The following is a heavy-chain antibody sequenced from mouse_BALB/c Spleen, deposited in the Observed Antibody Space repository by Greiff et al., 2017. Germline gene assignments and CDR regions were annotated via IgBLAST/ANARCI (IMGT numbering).Heavy chain of an antibody. CDR3: AKNFGAKNYAMDY. Sequence: VQLVESGPSLVQPSQSLSITCTVSGFSLTSYGVHWVRQSPGKGLEWLGVIWRGGSTDYNAAFMSRLSITKDNSKSQVFFKMNSLQADDTAIYYCAKNFGAKNYAMDYWGQGTSVTVSS. V-gene: IGHV2-5-1*01. D-gene: IGHD3-1*01. CDR1: GFSLTSYG. CDR2: IWRGGST. J-gene: IGHJ4*01.